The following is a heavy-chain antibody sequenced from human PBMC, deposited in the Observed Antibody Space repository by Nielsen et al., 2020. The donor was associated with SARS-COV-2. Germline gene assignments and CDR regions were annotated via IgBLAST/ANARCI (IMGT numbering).Heavy chain of an antibody. CDR2: FYYSGTT. D-gene: IGHD6-19*01. J-gene: IGHJ5*01. V-gene: IGHV4-61*05. CDR1: GGSISSSSYY. Sequence: SETLSLTCTVSGGSISSSSYYWSWVRQPPGKRLEWIGYFYYSGTTNYNPSLKSRVTMSVDTSKNQFSLKLSSVTAADTAVYYCARGNSSPNWFDSWGQGTLVTVSS. CDR3: ARGNSSPNWFDS.